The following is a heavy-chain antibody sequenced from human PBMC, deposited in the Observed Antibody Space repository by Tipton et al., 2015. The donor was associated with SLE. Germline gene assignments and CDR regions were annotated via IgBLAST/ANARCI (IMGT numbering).Heavy chain of an antibody. Sequence: TLSLTCTVSGGSISSYYWSWIRQSPGKGLEWIGYIYTSGSTNYNPSLKSRVTISADTSKNQFSLKLSSVTAADPAVYYCASGGYGSGSHYRGGWFDPWGRGTLVTVSS. V-gene: IGHV4-4*08. CDR1: GGSISSYY. CDR2: IYTSGST. J-gene: IGHJ5*02. D-gene: IGHD3-10*01. CDR3: ASGGYGSGSHYRGGWFDP.